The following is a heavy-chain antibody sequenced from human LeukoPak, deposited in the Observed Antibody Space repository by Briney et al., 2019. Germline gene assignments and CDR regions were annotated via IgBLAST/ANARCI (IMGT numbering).Heavy chain of an antibody. V-gene: IGHV4-30-4*08. CDR3: ARGNNPYYFDY. CDR2: IYYSGNS. CDR1: GGSINSGDYY. Sequence: SETLSLTCTVSGGSINSGDYYWSWIRQPPGKGLEWIGYIYYSGNSFYNPSLKSRVTISVDTSKNHVSLNLSSVTAADTAVYYCARGNNPYYFDYWGQGTLVTVSS. D-gene: IGHD2/OR15-2a*01. J-gene: IGHJ4*02.